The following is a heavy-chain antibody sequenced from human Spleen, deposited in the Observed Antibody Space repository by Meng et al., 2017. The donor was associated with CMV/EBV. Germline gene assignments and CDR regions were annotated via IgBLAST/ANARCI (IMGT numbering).Heavy chain of an antibody. D-gene: IGHD3-3*01. J-gene: IGHJ4*02. V-gene: IGHV4-34*02. CDR3: ARGKGRSGPWDY. CDR1: GGSFSGYY. CDR2: IYHSGST. Sequence: GQRRGWGAGLLKPSETLSLTCAVYGGSFSGYYWSWIRQTPGKGLEWIGEIYHSGSTNYIPSLKSRVTISVDTSKNQFSLKLSSVTAADTAVYYCARGKGRSGPWDYWGQGTLVTVSS.